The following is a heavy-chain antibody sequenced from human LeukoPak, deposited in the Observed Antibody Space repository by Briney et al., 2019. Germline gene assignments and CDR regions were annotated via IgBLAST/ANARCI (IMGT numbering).Heavy chain of an antibody. CDR2: INPNSGDS. CDR1: GYTFTGYY. J-gene: IGHJ4*02. D-gene: IGHD3-9*01. V-gene: IGHV1-2*02. Sequence: ASVKVSCKASGYTFTGYYLHWVRQAPGQGLEWMGCINPNSGDSKCAQKFQGRVTMTRDTSITTAYMEVSRLTTDDTAVYYCARGNYDILTGYFDWGQGTLVTVSS. CDR3: ARGNYDILTGYFD.